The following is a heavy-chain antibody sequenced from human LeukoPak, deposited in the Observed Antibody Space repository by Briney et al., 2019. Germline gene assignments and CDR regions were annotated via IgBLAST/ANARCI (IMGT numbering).Heavy chain of an antibody. J-gene: IGHJ6*03. CDR1: GFTFSSYA. D-gene: IGHD3-10*01. CDR2: ISASGGRT. CDR3: ARFAAGGSYYYYMDV. V-gene: IGHV3-23*01. Sequence: GGSLRLSCAASGFTFSSYAMSWVRQAPGKGLKWVSVISASGGRTSYADSVKGRFTVSRDNSKNTLYLQMNSLRAEDTAVYYCARFAAGGSYYYYMDVGGKGTTVTVSS.